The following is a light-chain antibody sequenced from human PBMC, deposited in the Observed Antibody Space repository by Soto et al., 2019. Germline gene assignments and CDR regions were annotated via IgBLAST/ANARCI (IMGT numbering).Light chain of an antibody. J-gene: IGLJ3*02. CDR1: SSNIGAGYD. CDR2: GNS. CDR3: QSYDGSLSGGV. V-gene: IGLV1-40*01. Sequence: QSVLTQPPSVSGAPGQRVTISCTGSSSNIGAGYDVHWYQQLPGTAPKLLIYGNSNRPSGVPDRFSGSKSGTSASLAITGRRAEHEADYYCQSYDGSLSGGVFGGGTKLPVL.